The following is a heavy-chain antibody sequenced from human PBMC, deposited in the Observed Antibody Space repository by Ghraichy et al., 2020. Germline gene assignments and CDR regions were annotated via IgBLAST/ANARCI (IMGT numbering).Heavy chain of an antibody. J-gene: IGHJ4*02. V-gene: IGHV1-8*01. CDR3: ARVSLNYYDSSGSFDY. CDR1: GYTFTSYD. D-gene: IGHD3-22*01. CDR2: MNPNSGNT. Sequence: ASVKVSCKASGYTFTSYDINWVRQATGQGLEWMGWMNPNSGNTGYAQKFQGRVTMTRNTSISTAYMELSSLRSENTAVYYCARVSLNYYDSSGSFDYWGQGTLVTVSS.